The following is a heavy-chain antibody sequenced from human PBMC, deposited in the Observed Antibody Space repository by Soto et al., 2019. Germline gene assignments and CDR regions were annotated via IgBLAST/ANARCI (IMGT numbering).Heavy chain of an antibody. CDR2: IKHDGSNK. V-gene: IGHV3-33*03. D-gene: IGHD2-2*01. CDR3: AKSLSAIPGDS. CDR1: GFTFSSYG. J-gene: IGHJ4*02. Sequence: PGGALRLSCAASGFTFSSYGMHWVRQAPGKGLEWVADIKHDGSNKYYADSVKGRFTISRDNAKNSLYLQMTSLRAEDTAVYHCAKSLSAIPGDSWGQGTLVNVSS.